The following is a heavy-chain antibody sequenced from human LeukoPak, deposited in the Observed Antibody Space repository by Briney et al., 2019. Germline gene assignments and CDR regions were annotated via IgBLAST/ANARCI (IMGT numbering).Heavy chain of an antibody. CDR2: IYYSGST. CDR3: ARAGYSSGWYSPRNDAFDI. CDR1: GGSISSSSYY. J-gene: IGHJ3*02. Sequence: PSETLSLTCTVSGGSISSSSYYWGWIRQPPGKGLEWIGSIYYSGSTYYNPSLKSRVTISVDTSKNQFSLKLSSVTAADTAVYYCARAGYSSGWYSPRNDAFDIWGQGTMVTVSS. V-gene: IGHV4-39*07. D-gene: IGHD6-19*01.